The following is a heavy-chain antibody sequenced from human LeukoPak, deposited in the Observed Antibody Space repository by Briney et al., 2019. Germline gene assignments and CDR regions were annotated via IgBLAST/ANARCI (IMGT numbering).Heavy chain of an antibody. CDR2: IYHSGGT. V-gene: IGHV4-61*01. D-gene: IGHD3-22*01. J-gene: IGHJ4*02. Sequence: KTSETLSLTCTVSGGSVSGGSYYWSWIRQPPGKGLEWIGYIYHSGGTNYNPSLKSRVTISVDTSKNQFSLKLSSVTAADTAVYYCAREGQTQYYYDSSGDYRDPGYSFDYWGQGTLVTVSS. CDR1: GGSVSGGSYY. CDR3: AREGQTQYYYDSSGDYRDPGYSFDY.